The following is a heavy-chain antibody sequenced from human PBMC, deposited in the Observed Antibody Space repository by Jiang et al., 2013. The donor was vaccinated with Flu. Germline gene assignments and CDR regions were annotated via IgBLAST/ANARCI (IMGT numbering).Heavy chain of an antibody. Sequence: TLTLTCTLSGVSVTTSGVGVGWIRQPPGKALEWLALVYWDDDKRYSTSLKSRLSITQDSSRNEVVLTMTNMDPADTATYFCAHSLQLGDDAFDVWGQGTMVIVSS. D-gene: IGHD7-27*01. CDR2: VYWDDDK. CDR1: GVSVTTSGVG. CDR3: AHSLQLGDDAFDV. V-gene: IGHV2-5*02. J-gene: IGHJ3*01.